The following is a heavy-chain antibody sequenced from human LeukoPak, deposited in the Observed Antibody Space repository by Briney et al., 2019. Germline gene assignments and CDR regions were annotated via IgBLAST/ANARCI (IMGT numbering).Heavy chain of an antibody. D-gene: IGHD6-19*01. CDR3: AKGSGWYV. Sequence: GGSLRLSCAASGFTLSSSSMSWVRQAPGKGLEWVSVISGSGGSTDYADSVKGRFTISRDNSKNTLYLQINSLRAEDTAVYYCAKGSGWYVWGQGTLVTVSS. V-gene: IGHV3-23*01. J-gene: IGHJ4*02. CDR2: ISGSGGST. CDR1: GFTLSSSS.